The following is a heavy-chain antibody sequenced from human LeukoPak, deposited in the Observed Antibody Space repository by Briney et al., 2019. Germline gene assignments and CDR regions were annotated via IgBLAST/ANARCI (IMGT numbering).Heavy chain of an antibody. J-gene: IGHJ4*02. Sequence: PSETLSLTCTVSGYSISSGYYWGWIRQPPGKGLEWIGSIYHSGSTYYNPSPKSRVTISVDTSKNQFSLKLSSVTAADTAVYYCARDSTMVRGFDYWGQGTLVTVSS. CDR1: GYSISSGYY. D-gene: IGHD3-10*01. CDR2: IYHSGST. CDR3: ARDSTMVRGFDY. V-gene: IGHV4-38-2*02.